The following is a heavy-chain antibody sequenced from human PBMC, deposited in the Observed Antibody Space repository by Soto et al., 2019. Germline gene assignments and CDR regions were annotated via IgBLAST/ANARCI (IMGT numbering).Heavy chain of an antibody. CDR1: GFAFSAYA. CDR3: AKSFCSSSSCFFLWVDP. J-gene: IGHJ5*02. V-gene: IGHV3-23*01. CDR2: ISGTGVPT. Sequence: LRLSCAASGFAFSAYAMSWVRQAPGKGLECISLISGTGVPTLYAESVKGRFSVSRDNSKDTLFLEMNNLRDDDTAIYYCAKSFCSSSSCFFLWVDPWGPGTLVTVSS. D-gene: IGHD2-2*01.